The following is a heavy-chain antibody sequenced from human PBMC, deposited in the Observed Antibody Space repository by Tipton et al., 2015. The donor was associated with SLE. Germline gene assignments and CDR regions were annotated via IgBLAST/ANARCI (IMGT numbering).Heavy chain of an antibody. CDR2: ISSSGSTI. CDR1: GFTFSDYY. J-gene: IGHJ4*02. CDR3: ARASSGYDYVDFDY. D-gene: IGHD5-12*01. V-gene: IGHV3-11*04. Sequence: QLVQSGGGLVQPGRSLRLSCAASGFTFSDYYMSWIRQAPGKGLEWVSYISSSGSTIYYADSVKGRFTISRDNAKNSLYLQMNSLRAEDTAVYYCARASSGYDYVDFDYWGQGTLVTVSS.